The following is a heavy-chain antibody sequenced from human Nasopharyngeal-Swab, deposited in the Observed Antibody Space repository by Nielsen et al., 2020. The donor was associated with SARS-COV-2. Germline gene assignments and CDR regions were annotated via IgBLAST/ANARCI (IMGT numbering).Heavy chain of an antibody. Sequence: GGSLRLSCAASGFVVSSNYMGWVRQAPGKGLEWVSVIYSGGTTYYADSVRGRFTISRDNSRNTLSLQMNNLRVEDTAVYYCMVRDYLYAMDVWGQGTTVTVSS. CDR1: GFVVSSNY. CDR2: IYSGGTT. D-gene: IGHD3-10*01. CDR3: MVRDYLYAMDV. J-gene: IGHJ6*02. V-gene: IGHV3-53*01.